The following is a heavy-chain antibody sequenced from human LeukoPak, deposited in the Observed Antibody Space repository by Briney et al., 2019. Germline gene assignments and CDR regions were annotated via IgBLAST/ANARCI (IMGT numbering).Heavy chain of an antibody. CDR1: GGSISSGGYY. CDR2: IYHSGST. D-gene: IGHD3-10*01. J-gene: IGHJ4*02. V-gene: IGHV4-30-2*01. Sequence: SETLSLTYTVSGGSISSGGYYWSWIRQPPGKGLEWIGYIYHSGSTYYNPSLKSRVTISVDRSKNQFSLKLSSVTAADTAVYYCATNEAYGSGSGFDYWGQGTLVTVSS. CDR3: ATNEAYGSGSGFDY.